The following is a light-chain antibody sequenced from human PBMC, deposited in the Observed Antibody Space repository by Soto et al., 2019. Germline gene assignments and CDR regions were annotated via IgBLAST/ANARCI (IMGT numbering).Light chain of an antibody. CDR3: QQYKNWTPFT. J-gene: IGKJ4*01. CDR2: GAF. CDR1: QSVSYN. Sequence: ILMTQSPATLSVSPGETATLSCRASQSVSYNLAWYQQKPGQGPRLLIYGAFTRATGIPARFSGSGSGTEFTLTISSLQSEDFAVYYCQQYKNWTPFTFGGGTKVEIK. V-gene: IGKV3-15*01.